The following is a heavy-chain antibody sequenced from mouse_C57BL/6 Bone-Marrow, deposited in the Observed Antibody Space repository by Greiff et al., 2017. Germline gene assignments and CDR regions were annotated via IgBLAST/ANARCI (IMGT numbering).Heavy chain of an antibody. J-gene: IGHJ2*01. CDR2: ISAGGSYT. Sequence: EVHLVESGGGLVKPGGSLKLSCAASGFTFSSSAMSWVRQTPGKRLEWVATISAGGSYTYYPDNVKGRFTISGDKAKNKLYLQMSHLKSEDTAMYYCARGGDFDYWGQGTTLTLSS. V-gene: IGHV5-4*01. CDR3: ARGGDFDY. CDR1: GFTFSSSA.